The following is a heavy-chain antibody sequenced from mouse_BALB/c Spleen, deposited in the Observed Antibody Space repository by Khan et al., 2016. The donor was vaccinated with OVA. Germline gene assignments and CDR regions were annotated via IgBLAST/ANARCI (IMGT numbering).Heavy chain of an antibody. CDR2: INYSGST. V-gene: IGHV3-2*02. Sequence: EVQLQESGPDLVKPSQSLSLTCTVTGYSITSDYAWNWIRQFPGNKLEWMGYINYSGSTSYHPSLKSRISITRDTSKNQFFLQLNSVTTKDTATYYCARGVRLTYWGQGTLVTVSA. CDR3: ARGVRLTY. J-gene: IGHJ3*01. D-gene: IGHD2-14*01. CDR1: GYSITSDYA.